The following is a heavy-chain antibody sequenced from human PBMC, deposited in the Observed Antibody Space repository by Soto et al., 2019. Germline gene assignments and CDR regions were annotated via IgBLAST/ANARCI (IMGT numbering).Heavy chain of an antibody. CDR1: GGSISSYY. Sequence: SETLSLTCTVSGGSISSYYWSWIRQPPGKGLEWIGYIYYSGSTNYNPSLKSRVTISVDTSKNQFSLKLSSVTAADTAVYYCARGFAEWLLFGYYYMDVWGKGTTVTVSS. J-gene: IGHJ6*03. CDR3: ARGFAEWLLFGYYYMDV. D-gene: IGHD3-3*01. V-gene: IGHV4-59*01. CDR2: IYYSGST.